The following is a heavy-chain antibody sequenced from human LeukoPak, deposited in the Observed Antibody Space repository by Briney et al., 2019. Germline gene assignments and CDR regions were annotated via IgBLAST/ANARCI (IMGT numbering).Heavy chain of an antibody. CDR3: AKDGENYDILTGYFYFDY. CDR2: ISYDGSNI. D-gene: IGHD3-9*01. J-gene: IGHJ4*02. V-gene: IGHV3-30*18. Sequence: GGSLRLSCAASGFTFSSYGMHWVRQAPGKGLEWVAVISYDGSNIYYADSVKGRFTISRDNSKNTLYLQMNSLRAEDTAVYYCAKDGENYDILTGYFYFDYWGQGTLVTVSS. CDR1: GFTFSSYG.